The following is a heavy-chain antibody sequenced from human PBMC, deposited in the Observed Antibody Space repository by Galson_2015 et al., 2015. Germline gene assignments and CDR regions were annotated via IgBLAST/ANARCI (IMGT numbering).Heavy chain of an antibody. CDR3: AKDLGYSSSWTLFDY. J-gene: IGHJ4*02. CDR2: ISGSGGST. CDR1: GFTFSSYA. Sequence: SLRLSCAASGFTFSSYAMSWVRQAPGKGLEWVSAISGSGGSTYYADSVKGRFTISRDNSKNTLYLQMNSLRAEDTAVYYCAKDLGYSSSWTLFDYWGQGTLVTVSS. D-gene: IGHD6-13*01. V-gene: IGHV3-23*01.